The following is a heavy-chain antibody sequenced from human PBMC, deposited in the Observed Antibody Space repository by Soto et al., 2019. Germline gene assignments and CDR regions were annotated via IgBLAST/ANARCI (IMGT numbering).Heavy chain of an antibody. V-gene: IGHV3-30*19. CDR3: ARWGTTGGFDL. Sequence: QLQLVESGGGVVRPGTSLRLSCTASGFRFKSFVMHWVRQAPGKGLEWVAFTSYDGSNKDYGHSVKGRFTVSRDNSQNTLHLHMEFLRPEDTALYYCARWGTTGGFDLWGPGTLVSVSS. D-gene: IGHD3-16*01. CDR2: TSYDGSNK. CDR1: GFRFKSFV. J-gene: IGHJ4*02.